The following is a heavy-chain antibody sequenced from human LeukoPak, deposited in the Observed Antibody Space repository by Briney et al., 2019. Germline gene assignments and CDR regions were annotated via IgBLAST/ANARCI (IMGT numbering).Heavy chain of an antibody. Sequence: GGSLRLSCEDSGFTFRSYEMNWVRQAPGKGLEWIAYLSSSGSAFSYADSVKGRFTIARDNAKNSVYLQMNSLRAEDTAVYYCAHGAMYQLDYWGQGTLVTVSS. CDR2: LSSSGSAF. J-gene: IGHJ4*02. D-gene: IGHD2-2*01. CDR1: GFTFRSYE. V-gene: IGHV3-48*03. CDR3: AHGAMYQLDY.